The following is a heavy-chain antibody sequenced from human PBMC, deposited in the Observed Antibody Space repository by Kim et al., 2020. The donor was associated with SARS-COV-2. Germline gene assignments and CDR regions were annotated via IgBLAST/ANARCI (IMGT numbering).Heavy chain of an antibody. CDR2: NT. D-gene: IGHD3-10*01. J-gene: IGHJ4*02. V-gene: IGHV1-3*01. Sequence: NTKYSQKCQGRVTITRDTSASTAYMELSSLRSEDTAVYYCARDEFGSFAYWGQGTLVTVSS. CDR3: ARDEFGSFAY.